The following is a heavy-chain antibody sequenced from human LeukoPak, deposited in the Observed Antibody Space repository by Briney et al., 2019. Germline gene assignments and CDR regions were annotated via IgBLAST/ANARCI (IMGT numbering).Heavy chain of an antibody. J-gene: IGHJ5*02. CDR2: IDPSDSYT. D-gene: IGHD3-10*01. V-gene: IGHV5-10-1*01. CDR3: ARIWFGESSNWFDP. Sequence: WIRQPPGKGLEWMGRIDPSDSYTNYSPSFQGHVTISADKSISTAYLQWSSLKASDTAMYYCARIWFGESSNWFDPWGQGTLVTVSS.